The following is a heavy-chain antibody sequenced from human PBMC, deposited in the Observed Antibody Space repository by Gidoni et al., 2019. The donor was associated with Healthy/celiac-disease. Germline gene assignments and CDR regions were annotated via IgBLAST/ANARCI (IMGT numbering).Heavy chain of an antibody. V-gene: IGHV4-59*01. J-gene: IGHJ4*02. CDR2: IYYSGST. Sequence: QVQLQESGPGLVKPSETLSLTCTVSGGSISSDYWSWIRQPPGKGLEWIGYIYYSGSTNYNPSLTSRVTISVDTSKNQFSLKLSSVTAADTAVYYCARDHSGSWYDYWAQGTLVTVSS. CDR3: ARDHSGSWYDY. D-gene: IGHD6-13*01. CDR1: GGSISSDY.